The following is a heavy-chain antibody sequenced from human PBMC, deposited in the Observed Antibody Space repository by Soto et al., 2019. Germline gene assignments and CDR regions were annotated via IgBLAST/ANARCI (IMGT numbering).Heavy chain of an antibody. V-gene: IGHV3-30*18. CDR2: ISYDGSNK. CDR3: AKDSITGTSYYYYYGMDV. J-gene: IGHJ6*01. D-gene: IGHD1-20*01. CDR1: GLTFSSYV. Sequence: RGSLGIGCASSGLTFSSYVMPWVRQAPGKGLDWVAVISYDGSNKYYADSVKGRFTISRDNSKNTLYLQMNRLRAEDTAVYYCAKDSITGTSYYYYYGMDVWGQGTTVTVSS.